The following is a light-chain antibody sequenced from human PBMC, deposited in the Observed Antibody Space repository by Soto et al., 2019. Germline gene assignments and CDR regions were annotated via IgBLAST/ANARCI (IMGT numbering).Light chain of an antibody. J-gene: IGKJ4*01. V-gene: IGKV3-11*01. CDR2: DAS. Sequence: EILLTQSPATLSLSPGERATLSCRASQSVSSYLAWYQHKPGQAPRLLIYDASNRAPGIPARFSGSGSGTDCTLTISSLESEDFAMYYFHHRKNWPLTFGGGTKVEIK. CDR3: HHRKNWPLT. CDR1: QSVSSY.